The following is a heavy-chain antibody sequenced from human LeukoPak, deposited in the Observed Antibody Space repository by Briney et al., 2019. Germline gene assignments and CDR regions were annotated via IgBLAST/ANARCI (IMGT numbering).Heavy chain of an antibody. V-gene: IGHV3-30*02. J-gene: IGHJ4*02. CDR1: GFTFSSYG. Sequence: GGSLRLSCAASGFTFSSYGMHWVRQAPGKGLELVAFIRYDGSNKYYADSVKGRFTISRDNSKNTLYLQMNSLRAEDTAVYYCAKEKPYIVAVAGTLDYWGQGTLVTVSS. CDR2: IRYDGSNK. CDR3: AKEKPYIVAVAGTLDY. D-gene: IGHD6-19*01.